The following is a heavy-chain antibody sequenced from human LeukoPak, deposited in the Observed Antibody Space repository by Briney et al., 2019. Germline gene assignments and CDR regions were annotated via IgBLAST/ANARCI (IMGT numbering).Heavy chain of an antibody. J-gene: IGHJ3*02. CDR2: ISSSSSTI. D-gene: IGHD3-10*01. Sequence: PGGSLRLSCAASGFTFSSYEMNWVRQAPGKGLEWVSYISSSSSTIYYADSVKGRFTISRDNAKNSLYLQMNSLRAEDTAVYYCARDQELHYYGSGSYFSAAFDIWGQGTMVTVSS. CDR1: GFTFSSYE. V-gene: IGHV3-48*01. CDR3: ARDQELHYYGSGSYFSAAFDI.